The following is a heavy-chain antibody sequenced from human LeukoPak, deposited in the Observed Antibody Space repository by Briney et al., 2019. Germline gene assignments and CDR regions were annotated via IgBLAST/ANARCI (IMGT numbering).Heavy chain of an antibody. CDR1: GFTFSDYY. V-gene: IGHV3-11*01. CDR2: ISSSGSTI. Sequence: GGSLGLSCAASGFTFSDYYMSWIRQAPGKGLEWVSYISSSGSTIYYADSVKGRFTISRDNAKNSLYLQMNSLRAEDTALYYCEKGSKPEVWYNGFAPGGRETLVTAS. D-gene: IGHD3-16*01. J-gene: IGHJ5*02. CDR3: EKGSKPEVWYNGFAP.